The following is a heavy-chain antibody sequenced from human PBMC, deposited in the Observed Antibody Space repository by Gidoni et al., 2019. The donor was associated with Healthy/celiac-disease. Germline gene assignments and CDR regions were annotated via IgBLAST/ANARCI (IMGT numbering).Heavy chain of an antibody. CDR3: ARETGYCTNGVCSYILSSYYYYYYGMDV. D-gene: IGHD2-8*01. J-gene: IGHJ6*02. CDR2: IIPIFGTA. CDR1: GGTFSSYA. Sequence: QVQLVQSGAEVKKPGSSVKVSCKASGGTFSSYAISWVRQAPGQGLEWMGGIIPIFGTANYAQKFQGRVTITADESTSTAYMELSSLRSEDTAVYYCARETGYCTNGVCSYILSSYYYYYYGMDVWGQGTTVTVSS. V-gene: IGHV1-69*01.